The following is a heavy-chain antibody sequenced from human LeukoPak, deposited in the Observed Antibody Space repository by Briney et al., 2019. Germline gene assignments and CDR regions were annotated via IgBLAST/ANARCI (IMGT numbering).Heavy chain of an antibody. CDR1: GFTFDDYG. CDR2: INWNGGST. V-gene: IGHV3-20*04. D-gene: IGHD2-2*01. J-gene: IGHJ1*01. Sequence: GGSLRLSCAASGFTFDDYGMSWVRQAPGKGLEWVSGINWNGGSTGYADSVKGRFTVSRDNAKNSLYLQMNSLRAEDTAKYYCATLDSTKSVLWGRGTAVIVSS. CDR3: ATLDSTKSVL.